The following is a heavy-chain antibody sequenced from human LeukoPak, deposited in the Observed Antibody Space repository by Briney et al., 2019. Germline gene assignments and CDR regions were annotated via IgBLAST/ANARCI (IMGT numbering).Heavy chain of an antibody. CDR1: GYSFSDYW. V-gene: IGHV5-51*01. J-gene: IGHJ5*02. Sequence: GESLKISCKGSGYSFSDYWIGWVRQMPGKGLEWMGIIYPGDSDTRYSPSFQGQVTISADKSISTAYLQWSSLKASDTAMYYCARRDNDGSALFDPWGQGTLVTVSS. D-gene: IGHD3-22*01. CDR3: ARRDNDGSALFDP. CDR2: IYPGDSDT.